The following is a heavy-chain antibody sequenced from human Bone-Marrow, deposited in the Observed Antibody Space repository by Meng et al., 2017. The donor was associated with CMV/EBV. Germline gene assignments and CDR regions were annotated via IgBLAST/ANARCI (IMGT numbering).Heavy chain of an antibody. CDR2: IYYRGRT. J-gene: IGHJ6*02. CDR3: ARVGYSYGTGSL. Sequence: SGGPISSSSYPWGWIRQPPGKGLEWIGSIYYRGRTYYNPSLKSRVTISVDTSKNQFSLKLSSVTAADTAVYYCARVGYSYGTGSLWGQGTTVTVSS. CDR1: GGPISSSSYP. V-gene: IGHV4-39*07. D-gene: IGHD5-18*01.